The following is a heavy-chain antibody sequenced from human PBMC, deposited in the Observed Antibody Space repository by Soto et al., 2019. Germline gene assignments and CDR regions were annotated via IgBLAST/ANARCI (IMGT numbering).Heavy chain of an antibody. CDR1: GFTFSSYA. J-gene: IGHJ4*02. CDR2: ISYDGSNK. D-gene: IGHD3-10*01. Sequence: PGGSLSLSCAASGFTFSSYAMHWVRQAPGKGLEWVAVISYDGSNKYYADSVKGRFTISRDNSKNTLYLQMNSLRAEDTAVYYCARDHGPFTSYYGSGSYSGIDSWGQGTLVTVSS. CDR3: ARDHGPFTSYYGSGSYSGIDS. V-gene: IGHV3-30-3*01.